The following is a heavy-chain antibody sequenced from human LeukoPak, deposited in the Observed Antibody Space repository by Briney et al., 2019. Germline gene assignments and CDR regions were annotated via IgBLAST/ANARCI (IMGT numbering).Heavy chain of an antibody. V-gene: IGHV3-53*01. D-gene: IGHD3-22*01. CDR2: IYSDGTT. J-gene: IGHJ4*02. Sequence: GGSLRLSCAASGFTVSSNYMSWFRQAPGKGLEWVSVIYSDGTTHYADSVKGRFTISRDNSKNTLYLQMNGLRAEDTAVYYCAKEPYYYYDSSGYYSSNYFDYWSQGTLVTVSP. CDR3: AKEPYYYYDSSGYYSSNYFDY. CDR1: GFTVSSNY.